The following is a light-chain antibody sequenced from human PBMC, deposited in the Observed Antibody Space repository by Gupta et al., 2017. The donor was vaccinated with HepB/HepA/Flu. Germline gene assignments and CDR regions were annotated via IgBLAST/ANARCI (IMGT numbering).Light chain of an antibody. J-gene: IGKJ4*01. CDR2: GAS. V-gene: IGKV3-20*01. Sequence: DIELTQSTGTLSLSPGERATLSCRASQSVSSSYLAWYQQKPGQAPRLLIYGASSRATGIPDRFSGSGSGTDFTLTISRLEPEDFAVYYCQQYGSSPLTFGGGTKVEIK. CDR1: QSVSSSY. CDR3: QQYGSSPLT.